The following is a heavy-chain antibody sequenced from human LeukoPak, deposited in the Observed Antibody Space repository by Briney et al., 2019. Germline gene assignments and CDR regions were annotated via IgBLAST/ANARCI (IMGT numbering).Heavy chain of an antibody. CDR2: INHSGST. V-gene: IGHV4-34*01. CDR1: GGSFSGYY. J-gene: IGHJ4*02. Sequence: SETLSLTCAVYGGSFSGYYWCWICQPPGKGLEWIGEINHSGSTNYNPSLKSRVAISVDTSKNQFPLKLSSVTAEDTAVYYCARGRIYGDKSGTYYFDYWGQGTLVTVSS. D-gene: IGHD4/OR15-4a*01. CDR3: ARGRIYGDKSGTYYFDY.